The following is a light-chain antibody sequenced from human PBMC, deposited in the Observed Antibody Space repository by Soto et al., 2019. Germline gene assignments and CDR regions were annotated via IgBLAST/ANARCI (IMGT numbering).Light chain of an antibody. CDR3: QIYDNLLCP. CDR2: ATS. V-gene: IGKV3-20*01. Sequence: EVVLTQSPCFVSSSPGETATLSCRASQSLSTDYFAWYQQRPCPPPRLLIYATSRRTSGVPDMFSASGSGTGFISTIRRLEPEDFIMYYCQIYDNLLCPFGQGTKLELK. CDR1: QSLSTDY. J-gene: IGKJ2*02.